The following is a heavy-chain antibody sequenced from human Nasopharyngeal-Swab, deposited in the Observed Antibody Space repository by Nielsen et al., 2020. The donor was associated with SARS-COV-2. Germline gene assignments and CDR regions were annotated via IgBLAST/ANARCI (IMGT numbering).Heavy chain of an antibody. CDR3: ARDLGGGYCTTTNCPGS. J-gene: IGHJ1*01. CDR2: TEIGGTT. D-gene: IGHD2-2*01. V-gene: IGHV3-53*01. CDR1: GFSFSNYW. Sequence: GESLKISCAASGFSFSNYWMHWVRQAPGKGLEWVSVTEIGGTTHYADSVKGRFSISRDSSTNTLYLQMNNVRAEDTAVYYCARDLGGGYCTTTNCPGSWGQGTLVTVSS.